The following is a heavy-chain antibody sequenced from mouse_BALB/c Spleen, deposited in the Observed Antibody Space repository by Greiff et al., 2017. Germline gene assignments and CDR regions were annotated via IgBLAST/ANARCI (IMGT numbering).Heavy chain of an antibody. CDR3: ARFYDGYSLYAMDY. D-gene: IGHD2-3*01. CDR1: GYTFTSYV. Sequence: EVQLQQSGPELVKPGASVKMSCKASGYTFTSYVMHWVKQKPGQGLEWIGYINPYNDGTKYNEKFKGKATLTTDKSSSTAYMELSSLTSEDSAVYDCARFYDGYSLYAMDYWGQGTSVTVSS. CDR2: INPYNDGT. J-gene: IGHJ4*01. V-gene: IGHV1-14*01.